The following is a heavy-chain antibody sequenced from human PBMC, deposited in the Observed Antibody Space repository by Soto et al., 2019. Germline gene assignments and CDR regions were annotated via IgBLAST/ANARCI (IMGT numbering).Heavy chain of an antibody. CDR1: GFTFSSYG. D-gene: IGHD3-22*01. CDR2: IYSGGST. J-gene: IGHJ5*02. Sequence: GGSLRLSCAASGFTFSSYGMSWVRQAPGKGLEWVSVIYSGGSTYYADSVKGRFTISRDNSKNTLYLQMNSLRAEDTAVYYCAREITMIAWGQGTLVTVSS. CDR3: AREITMIA. V-gene: IGHV3-66*01.